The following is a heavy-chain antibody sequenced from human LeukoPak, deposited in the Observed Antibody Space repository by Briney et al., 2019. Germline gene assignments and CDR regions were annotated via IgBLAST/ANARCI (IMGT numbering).Heavy chain of an antibody. V-gene: IGHV1-18*01. J-gene: IGHJ4*02. D-gene: IGHD3-22*01. CDR3: ARVASAYYPFDY. CDR2: ISTYNANT. Sequence: ASVKVSCKASDYAFTSYATTWVRQAPGQGLEWMGWISTYNANTNYAQKLQGRVTMTTDTSTNTAYMEPRSLRSDDTAVYYCARVASAYYPFDYWGQGTLVTVSS. CDR1: DYAFTSYA.